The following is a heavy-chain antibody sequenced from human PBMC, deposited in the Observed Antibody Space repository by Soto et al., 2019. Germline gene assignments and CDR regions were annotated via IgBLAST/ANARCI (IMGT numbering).Heavy chain of an antibody. CDR2: MNPNSGNT. J-gene: IGHJ4*02. V-gene: IGHV1-8*01. Sequence: ASVKVSCKASGYTFTSYDINWVRQATGQGLEWMGWMNPNSGNTGYAQKFQGRVTMTRTTSISTAYMELSSLRSEDTAVYYCARVFSSGLKVLDYWGQGTLVTVSS. D-gene: IGHD6-19*01. CDR3: ARVFSSGLKVLDY. CDR1: GYTFTSYD.